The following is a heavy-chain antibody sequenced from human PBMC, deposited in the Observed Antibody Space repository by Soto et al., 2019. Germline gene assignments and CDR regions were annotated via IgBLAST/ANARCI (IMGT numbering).Heavy chain of an antibody. V-gene: IGHV3-48*01. CDR2: ISSSSSTI. Sequence: EVQLVESGGGLVQPGGSLRLSCAASGFTFSSYSMNWVRQAPGKGLEWVSYISSSSSTIYYADSVKGRFTISRDNAKNSLYLQMNSLRAEDTAVYYCARDQPFVVAVAAPDYWGQGTLVTVSS. CDR3: ARDQPFVVAVAAPDY. CDR1: GFTFSSYS. J-gene: IGHJ4*02. D-gene: IGHD2-15*01.